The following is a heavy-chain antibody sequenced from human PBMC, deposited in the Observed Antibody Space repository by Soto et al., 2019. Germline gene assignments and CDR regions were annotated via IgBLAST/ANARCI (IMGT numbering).Heavy chain of an antibody. CDR2: IIPILGIA. J-gene: IGHJ3*02. Sequence: ASVKVSCKASGGTFSSYTISWVRQAPGQGLEWMGRIIPILGIANYAQKFQGRVTITADKSTSTAYMELSSLRSEDTAVYYCARDPCTNGVCYSSRAFDIWGQGTMVTVSS. D-gene: IGHD2-8*01. CDR3: ARDPCTNGVCYSSRAFDI. CDR1: GGTFSSYT. V-gene: IGHV1-69*04.